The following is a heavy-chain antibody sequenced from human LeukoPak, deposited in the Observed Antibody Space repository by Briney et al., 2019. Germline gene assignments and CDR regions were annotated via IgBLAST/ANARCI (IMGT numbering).Heavy chain of an antibody. D-gene: IGHD3-9*01. Sequence: GGSLRLSCAASGFNFGNYWMHWVRQAPGKGLVWVSRIKGDGSHTIYADSVKGRFTISRDNAKNTLYLQMKSLRAENTAVYYCVRDWDHFDFDSWGQGTLITVSS. CDR1: GFNFGNYW. V-gene: IGHV3-74*01. CDR3: VRDWDHFDFDS. J-gene: IGHJ5*01. CDR2: IKGDGSHT.